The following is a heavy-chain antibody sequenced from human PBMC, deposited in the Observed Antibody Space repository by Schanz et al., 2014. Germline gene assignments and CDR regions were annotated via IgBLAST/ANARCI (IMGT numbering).Heavy chain of an antibody. Sequence: QVQLVESGGGVVQPGRSLRLSCAAYGFTLSSYAMHWVRQAPGKGLEWVAVISYDGSNKYYADSVKGRFTISRDNSKNSLYLQMNSLRAEDTAVYYCAREQIMAAAGLVDYWGHGTLVTVSP. V-gene: IGHV3-30-3*01. CDR2: ISYDGSNK. CDR3: AREQIMAAAGLVDY. D-gene: IGHD6-13*01. J-gene: IGHJ4*01. CDR1: GFTLSSYA.